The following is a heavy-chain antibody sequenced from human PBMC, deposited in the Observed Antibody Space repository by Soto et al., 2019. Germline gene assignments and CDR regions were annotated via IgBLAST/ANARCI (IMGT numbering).Heavy chain of an antibody. J-gene: IGHJ6*03. Sequence: QVQLVQSGPEVKKSGSSVKVSCKLSGGTFTSETISWVRQAPGQGLEWMGRIIPILGTGNYAQKFQGRITITEDKSTNTGYRELRSLTSEDTAVYVCAREEGSYNMGTFPFYYMDVWGNGTTVTVSS. D-gene: IGHD1-20*01. CDR1: GGTFTSET. V-gene: IGHV1-69*08. CDR3: AREEGSYNMGTFPFYYMDV. CDR2: IIPILGTG.